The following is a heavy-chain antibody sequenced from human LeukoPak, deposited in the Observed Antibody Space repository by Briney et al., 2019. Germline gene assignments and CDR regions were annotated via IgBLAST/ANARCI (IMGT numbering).Heavy chain of an antibody. CDR1: GFTFSSYW. Sequence: VQPGGSLRLSCAASGFTFSSYWMSWVRQAPGKGLEWVSFISGRGAGTYYADSVKGRFTISRDNSKNTLYLQMNSLRAEDTAVYYCAKETYYLDSSGYNPPFDYWGQGTLVTVSS. V-gene: IGHV3-23*01. J-gene: IGHJ4*02. D-gene: IGHD3-22*01. CDR2: ISGRGAGT. CDR3: AKETYYLDSSGYNPPFDY.